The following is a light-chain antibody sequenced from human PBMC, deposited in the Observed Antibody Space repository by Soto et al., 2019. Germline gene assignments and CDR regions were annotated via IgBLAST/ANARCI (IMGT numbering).Light chain of an antibody. CDR2: GAS. CDR3: QQYNSWLWT. Sequence: EIVMTQSPGTLSLSPGEGASLSCRASQSVSSKLAWYQQKPGQAPRLLIYGASTRATGIPARFSGGGSGTEFTLIISSLQSEDSAVYYCQQYNSWLWTFGQGTKVDIK. CDR1: QSVSSK. V-gene: IGKV3-15*01. J-gene: IGKJ1*01.